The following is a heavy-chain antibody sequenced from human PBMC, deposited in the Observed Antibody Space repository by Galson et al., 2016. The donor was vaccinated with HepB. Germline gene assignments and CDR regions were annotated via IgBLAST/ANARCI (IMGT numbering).Heavy chain of an antibody. Sequence: SLRLSCAASGFSFSSHVMGWVRQAPGKGLEWVSLIRAGSELIEYADSVRGRFTISRDNSKNTLYLQMNNLRVGDTAVYYCAKGQGISSTFDFWGHGTLVTVSS. CDR3: AKGQGISSTFDF. V-gene: IGHV3-23*01. CDR1: GFSFSSHV. CDR2: IRAGSELI. J-gene: IGHJ4*01. D-gene: IGHD2-2*01.